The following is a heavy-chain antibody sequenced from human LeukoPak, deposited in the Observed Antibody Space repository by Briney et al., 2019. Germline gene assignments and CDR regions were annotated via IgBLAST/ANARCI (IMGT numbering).Heavy chain of an antibody. CDR1: GFTFRNYW. CDR3: ARDVGGALDY. V-gene: IGHV3-7*03. D-gene: IGHD4-17*01. Sequence: GGSLRLSCTVSGFTFRNYWMAWVRQAPGKGXXWVSNIRGDEGDKNSVDSVKGRFTISRDNAKKSLYLQMNSLRVEDTVVYYCARDVGGALDYWGQGTLVTVSS. CDR2: IRGDEGDK. J-gene: IGHJ4*02.